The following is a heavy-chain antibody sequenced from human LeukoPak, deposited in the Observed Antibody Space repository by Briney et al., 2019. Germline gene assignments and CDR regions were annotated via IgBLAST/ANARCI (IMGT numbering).Heavy chain of an antibody. V-gene: IGHV3-30-3*01. CDR2: VSSDGSSK. CDR1: GFTFSDYA. Sequence: GGSLRLSCAASGFTFSDYAMHWVRQTPGKGLEWVAVVSSDGSSKEYADSVTGRFSISRDNSRNALYLQMDSLRAEDSAVYYCAKDTWWLALLFDYWGQGTQVTVSS. CDR3: AKDTWWLALLFDY. J-gene: IGHJ4*02. D-gene: IGHD6-19*01.